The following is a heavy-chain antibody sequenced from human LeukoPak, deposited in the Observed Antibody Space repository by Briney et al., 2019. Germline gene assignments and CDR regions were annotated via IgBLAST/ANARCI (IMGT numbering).Heavy chain of an antibody. CDR1: GGSFSGYY. CDR3: ARGLRYFDY. Sequence: PSETLSLTWAVYGGSFSGYYWSWIRQPPGKGLEWIGEINYSGSTNYNPSLKSRVTISVDTSKNQFSLKLSSVTAADTAVYYCARGLRYFDYWGQGTLVTVSS. D-gene: IGHD4-17*01. J-gene: IGHJ4*02. V-gene: IGHV4-34*01. CDR2: INYSGST.